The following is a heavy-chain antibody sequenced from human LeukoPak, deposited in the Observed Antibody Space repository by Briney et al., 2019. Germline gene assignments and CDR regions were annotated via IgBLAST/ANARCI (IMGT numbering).Heavy chain of an antibody. CDR1: GYXFTSYD. D-gene: IGHD6-19*01. CDR2: INTYNGNT. Sequence: ASVKVSCKASGYXFTSYDVSWVRQAPGQGLEWMGWINTYNGNTNYAQELQGRVTMTTDTPTSTAYMELRSLRSDDTAVYYCARDEQWLVPISRPFYGMDVWGQGTTVTVSS. V-gene: IGHV1-18*01. J-gene: IGHJ6*02. CDR3: ARDEQWLVPISRPFYGMDV.